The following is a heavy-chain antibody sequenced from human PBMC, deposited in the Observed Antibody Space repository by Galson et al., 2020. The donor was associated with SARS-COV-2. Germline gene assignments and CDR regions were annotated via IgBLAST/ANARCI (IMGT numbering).Heavy chain of an antibody. J-gene: IGHJ6*02. CDR1: GFTFSDYY. V-gene: IGHV3-11*01. CDR3: ASLFGEDSSPTHSYYYYGMDV. CDR2: ISSSGSTI. Sequence: GESLKISCAASGFTFSDYYMSWIRQAPGKGLEWVSYISSSGSTIYYADSVKGRFTISRDNAKNSLYLQMNSLRAEDTAVYYCASLFGEDSSPTHSYYYYGMDVWGQGTTVTVSS. D-gene: IGHD6-13*01.